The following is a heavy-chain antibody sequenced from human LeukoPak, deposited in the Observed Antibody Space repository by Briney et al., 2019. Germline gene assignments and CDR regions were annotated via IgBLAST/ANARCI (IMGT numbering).Heavy chain of an antibody. Sequence: SETLSLTCTVSGGSISSYYWSWIRQPPGKGLEWIGYIYYSGSTNYNPSLKSRVTISVDTSKNQFSLKLSSVTAADTAVYYCARLRQQLVGYWGQGTLVTVSS. V-gene: IGHV4-59*08. CDR3: ARLRQQLVGY. CDR2: IYYSGST. CDR1: GGSISSYY. D-gene: IGHD6-13*01. J-gene: IGHJ4*02.